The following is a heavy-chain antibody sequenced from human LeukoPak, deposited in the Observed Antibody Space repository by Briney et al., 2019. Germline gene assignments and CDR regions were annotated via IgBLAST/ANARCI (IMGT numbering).Heavy chain of an antibody. CDR1: EFTVSSNY. J-gene: IGHJ4*02. Sequence: QPGGSLRLSCAASEFTVSSNYMSWVRQAPGKGLEWVSVIYSGGSTYYADSVKGRFTISRDNSKNTLYLQMNSLRAEDTAVYYCARDRGCWLYSSGWYYWGQGTLVTVSS. CDR3: ARDRGCWLYSSGWYY. D-gene: IGHD6-19*01. CDR2: IYSGGST. V-gene: IGHV3-66*01.